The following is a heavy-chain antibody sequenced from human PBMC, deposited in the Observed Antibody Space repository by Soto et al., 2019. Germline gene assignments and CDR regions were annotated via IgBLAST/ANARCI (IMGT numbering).Heavy chain of an antibody. CDR1: GFTFSSYA. D-gene: IGHD3-22*01. CDR3: ATPRRESSGYYDEEYFQH. J-gene: IGHJ1*01. Sequence: GVSLRLSCAASGFTFSSYAMHWVRQAPGKGLEWVAVISYDGSNKYYADSVKGRFTISRDNSKNTLYLQMNSLRAEDTAVYYCATPRRESSGYYDEEYFQHWGQGTLVTVSS. V-gene: IGHV3-30-3*01. CDR2: ISYDGSNK.